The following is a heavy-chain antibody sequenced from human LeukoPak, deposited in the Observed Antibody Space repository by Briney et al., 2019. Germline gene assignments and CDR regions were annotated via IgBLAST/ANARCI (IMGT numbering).Heavy chain of an antibody. CDR2: ISSSGSTI. CDR1: GFTFSSYE. Sequence: GGSLRLSCAASGFTFSSYEMNWVCQAPGKGLEWVSYISSSGSTIYYADSVKGRFTISRDNAKNSLYLQMNSLRAEDTAVCYCAGDGYDSGADVWGQGTTVTVSS. D-gene: IGHD3-22*01. CDR3: AGDGYDSGADV. J-gene: IGHJ6*02. V-gene: IGHV3-48*03.